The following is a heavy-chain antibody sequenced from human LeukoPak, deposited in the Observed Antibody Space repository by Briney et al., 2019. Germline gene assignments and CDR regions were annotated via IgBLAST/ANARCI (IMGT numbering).Heavy chain of an antibody. Sequence: GGSLRLSCAASGFTFSSYGMHWVRQAPGKGLEWVAVISDDGSNKYYADSVKGRFTISRNNSKNTLYLQLNSLRAEDTAVYYCAKDRYSSGWLYYFDYWGKRTVVTVSS. CDR2: ISDDGSNK. D-gene: IGHD6-19*01. CDR3: AKDRYSSGWLYYFDY. V-gene: IGHV3-30*18. J-gene: IGHJ4*02. CDR1: GFTFSSYG.